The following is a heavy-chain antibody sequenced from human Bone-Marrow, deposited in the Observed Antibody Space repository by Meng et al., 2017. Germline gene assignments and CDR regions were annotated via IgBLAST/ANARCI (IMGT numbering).Heavy chain of an antibody. CDR3: AKVGPPLRLYYDFWSGYRGMGAFDI. Sequence: GESLKISCAASGFTFSSYGMHWVRQAPGKGLEWVAVIWYDGSNKYYADSVKGRFTISRDNAKNSLYLQMNSLRAEDTALYYCAKVGPPLRLYYDFWSGYRGMGAFDIWGQGTMVTVSS. V-gene: IGHV3-33*03. CDR1: GFTFSSYG. J-gene: IGHJ3*02. CDR2: IWYDGSNK. D-gene: IGHD3-3*01.